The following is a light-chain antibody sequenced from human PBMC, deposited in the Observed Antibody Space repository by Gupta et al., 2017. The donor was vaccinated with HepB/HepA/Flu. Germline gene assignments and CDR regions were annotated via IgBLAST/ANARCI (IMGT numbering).Light chain of an antibody. CDR1: RSNLGAGYD. V-gene: IGLV1-40*01. Sequence: QSVLTQPPSVSGAPGQRVTISCTGSRSNLGAGYDVHWYQQVPGTAPKLVIYGNTNRPSGVPDRFSGSKSGTSASLAITGLQAEDEADYYCQAYDNSLSVSLVFGGGTKLIVL. J-gene: IGLJ2*01. CDR2: GNT. CDR3: QAYDNSLSVSLV.